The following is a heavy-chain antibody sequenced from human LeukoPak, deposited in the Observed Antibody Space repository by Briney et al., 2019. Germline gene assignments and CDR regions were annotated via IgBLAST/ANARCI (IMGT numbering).Heavy chain of an antibody. CDR1: GFSLSTNGVG. Sequence: VSGPTLVKPTQTLTLTCTFSGFSLSTNGVGVGWIRQPPGKALEWLALIYWDGDQRYSPSLNNRLTVTKDTSKDQVILTMTNMDPVDTGTYYCAHSPEYRGADCYSNFDYWGQGTLVTVSS. CDR2: IYWDGDQ. V-gene: IGHV2-5*02. CDR3: AHSPEYRGADCYSNFDY. D-gene: IGHD2-21*02. J-gene: IGHJ4*02.